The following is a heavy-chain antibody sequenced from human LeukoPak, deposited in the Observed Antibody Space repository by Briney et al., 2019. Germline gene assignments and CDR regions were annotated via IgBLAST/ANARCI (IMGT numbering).Heavy chain of an antibody. J-gene: IGHJ4*02. CDR1: GGSIRSNAYF. D-gene: IGHD4-17*01. CDR2: IYHSGST. V-gene: IGHV4-39*01. Sequence: TSETLSLTCTVSGGSIRSNAYFWGWIRQPPGKGLEWIGSIYHSGSTSYNPSLKSRLTISVDTSKNQFSLKLTSVTAADTAVYYCARLHDYGDYYADYWGQGTLVTVSS. CDR3: ARLHDYGDYYADY.